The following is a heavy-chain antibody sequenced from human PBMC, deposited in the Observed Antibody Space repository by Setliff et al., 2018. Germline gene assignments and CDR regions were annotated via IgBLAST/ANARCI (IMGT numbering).Heavy chain of an antibody. V-gene: IGHV3-23*01. CDR3: ARDSTWYWYFDL. J-gene: IGHJ2*01. CDR1: GFTFSSFT. Sequence: PGGSLRLSCAASGFTFSSFTMSWVRQAPGKGLEWVSGISHSGGSTCYADSVKGRFTISRDNSKSTLYLQMNSLRTEDTAVYYCARDSTWYWYFDLWGRGTLVTVSS. D-gene: IGHD3-16*01. CDR2: ISHSGGST.